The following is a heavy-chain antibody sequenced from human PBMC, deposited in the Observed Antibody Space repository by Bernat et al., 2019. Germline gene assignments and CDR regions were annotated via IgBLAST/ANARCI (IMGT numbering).Heavy chain of an antibody. CDR3: AWMGGRGRDGYNFDY. Sequence: EVQLVQSGAEVKKPGDSLKISCKGSGYSFTSYWIGWVRQMPGKGLEWMGIIYPGDFDTRYSPSFQGQVTIAADKSISTAYLQWSSLKASDTAMYYCAWMGGRGRDGYNFDYWGQGTLVTVSS. CDR2: IYPGDFDT. V-gene: IGHV5-51*03. CDR1: GYSFTSYW. D-gene: IGHD5-24*01. J-gene: IGHJ4*02.